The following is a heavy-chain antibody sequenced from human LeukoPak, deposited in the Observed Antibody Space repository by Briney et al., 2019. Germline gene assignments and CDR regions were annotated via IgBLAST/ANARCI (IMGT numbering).Heavy chain of an antibody. CDR3: ARDRQMAPSDP. CDR2: ISGYNGKT. V-gene: IGHV1-18*01. Sequence: ASVKVSCKASGYSFTDYDFSWVRQAPGQGLEWMGWISGYNGKTNYAQKIQGRVTMTTDTSTTTAYMELRSLRSDDTAVYYCARDRQMAPSDPWGQGTLVTVSS. CDR1: GYSFTDYD. J-gene: IGHJ5*02.